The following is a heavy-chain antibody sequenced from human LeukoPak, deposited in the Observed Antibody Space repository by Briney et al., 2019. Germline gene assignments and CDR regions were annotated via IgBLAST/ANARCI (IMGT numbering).Heavy chain of an antibody. CDR2: ISISASTI. V-gene: IGHV3-48*01. CDR3: ARDYFGSGFGDY. J-gene: IGHJ4*02. Sequence: PGGSLRLSCAGSGFTFSSYSMSWVRQAPGKGLEWISYISISASTIDYADSVKGRFTISRDNAKNSLYLQMNSLRAEDTAVYYCARDYFGSGFGDYWGQGTLVTVSS. CDR1: GFTFSSYS. D-gene: IGHD3-10*01.